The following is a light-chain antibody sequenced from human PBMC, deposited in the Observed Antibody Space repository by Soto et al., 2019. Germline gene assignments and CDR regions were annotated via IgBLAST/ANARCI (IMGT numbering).Light chain of an antibody. Sequence: EIVLTQSPGTLSLSPGERATLSCRASQSVSSTYLAGYQQKPGQAPRLLIYGASSRATGIPDRFSASGSGTDFTLTISRLEPEGFAVYYCQHYGSLVLTFGGGTKVEIK. V-gene: IGKV3-20*01. CDR1: QSVSSTY. CDR2: GAS. CDR3: QHYGSLVLT. J-gene: IGKJ4*01.